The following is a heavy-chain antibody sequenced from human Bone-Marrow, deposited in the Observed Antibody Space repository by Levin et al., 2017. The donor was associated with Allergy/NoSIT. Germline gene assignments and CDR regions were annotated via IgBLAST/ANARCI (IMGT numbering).Heavy chain of an antibody. Sequence: SETLSLTCTVSGGSISSANYYWGWIRQSPGKGLEWIGSIYYSGSTYYNPSLKSRVTISVDTSNNQFFLNLSSVTAADTTVYYCATAPREDYDSSGYYFFESWGQGNLVTVSS. V-gene: IGHV4-39*01. D-gene: IGHD3-22*01. CDR2: IYYSGST. CDR1: GGSISSANYY. CDR3: ATAPREDYDSSGYYFFES. J-gene: IGHJ4*02.